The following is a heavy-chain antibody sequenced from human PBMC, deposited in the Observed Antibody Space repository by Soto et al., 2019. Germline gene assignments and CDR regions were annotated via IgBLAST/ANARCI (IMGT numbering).Heavy chain of an antibody. Sequence: GGSLRLSCAASGFTFSSYSMNWVRQAPGKGLEWVSSISSSSSYIYYADSVKGRFTISRDNAKNSLYLQMNSLRAEDTAVYYCAPARGITGPPFDYWGQGTLVTVSS. CDR2: ISSSSSYI. J-gene: IGHJ4*02. CDR3: APARGITGPPFDY. D-gene: IGHD1-20*01. V-gene: IGHV3-21*01. CDR1: GFTFSSYS.